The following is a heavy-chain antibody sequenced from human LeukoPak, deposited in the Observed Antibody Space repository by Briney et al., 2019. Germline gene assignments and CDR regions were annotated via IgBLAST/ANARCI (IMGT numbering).Heavy chain of an antibody. V-gene: IGHV5-51*01. CDR1: GYSFTSYW. CDR2: IYPGDSDT. J-gene: IGHJ3*02. Sequence: GESLKISCKGSGYSFTSYWIGWVRQMPGKGLEWMGIIYPGDSDTRYSPSFQGQVTISADKSISTAYLQWSSLKASDTAMYYCARVFSGPGYSSGWPLAFDIWGQGTMVTVSS. D-gene: IGHD6-19*01. CDR3: ARVFSGPGYSSGWPLAFDI.